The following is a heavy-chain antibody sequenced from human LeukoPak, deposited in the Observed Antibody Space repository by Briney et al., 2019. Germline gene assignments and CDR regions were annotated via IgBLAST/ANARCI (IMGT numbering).Heavy chain of an antibody. CDR2: ISSSSSTI. V-gene: IGHV3-48*04. CDR1: GFTFSSYS. CDR3: ARARYGSGSYPTY. D-gene: IGHD3-10*01. Sequence: QAGGSLRLSCAASGFTFSSYSMNWVRQAPGKGLEWVSYISSSSSTIYYADSVKGRFTISRDNAKKSLYLQMNSLRSEGTAVYYCARARYGSGSYPTYWGQGTLVTVSS. J-gene: IGHJ4*02.